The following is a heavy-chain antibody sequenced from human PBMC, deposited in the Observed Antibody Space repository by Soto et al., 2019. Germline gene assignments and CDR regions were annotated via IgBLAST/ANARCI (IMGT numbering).Heavy chain of an antibody. CDR1: GYTFTSYD. J-gene: IGHJ3*02. CDR2: MNPNSGNT. V-gene: IGHV1-8*01. CDR3: AIAARPTDAFDI. D-gene: IGHD6-6*01. Sequence: ASVKVSCKASGYTFTSYDINWVRQATGQGLEWMGWMNPNSGNTGYAQKFQGRVTMTRNTSISTAYMELSSLRSEDTAVYYCAIAARPTDAFDIWGQGTMVTVSS.